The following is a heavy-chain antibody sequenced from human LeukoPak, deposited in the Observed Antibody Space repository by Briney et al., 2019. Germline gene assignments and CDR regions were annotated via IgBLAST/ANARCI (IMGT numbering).Heavy chain of an antibody. CDR2: IYYSGST. V-gene: IGHV4-59*12. CDR1: GGSISSYY. D-gene: IGHD6-19*01. CDR3: ARESPSGWYYYYYMDV. J-gene: IGHJ6*03. Sequence: SETLSLTCAVSGGSISSYYWSWIRQPPGKGLEWIGYIYYSGSTNYNPSLKSRVTISVDTSKNQFSLKLSSVTAADTAVYYCARESPSGWYYYYYMDVWGKGTTVTVSS.